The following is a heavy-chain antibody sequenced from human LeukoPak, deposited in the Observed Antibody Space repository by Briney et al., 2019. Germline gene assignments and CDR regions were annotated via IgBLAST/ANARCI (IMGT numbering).Heavy chain of an antibody. V-gene: IGHV3-15*01. CDR1: GFSFPAYW. Sequence: PGGSLRLSCAASGFSFPAYWMHWVRQAPGKGLEGVGRSKSKTDGGTTDYAAPVKGRFTISRDDSKNTLYLQMNSLKTEDTAVYYCTTDDYDSSGYYSDYWGQGTLVTVSS. CDR3: TTDDYDSSGYYSDY. CDR2: SKSKTDGGTT. D-gene: IGHD3-22*01. J-gene: IGHJ4*02.